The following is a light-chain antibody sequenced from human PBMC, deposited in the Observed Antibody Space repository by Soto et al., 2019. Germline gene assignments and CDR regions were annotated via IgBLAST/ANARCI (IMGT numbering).Light chain of an antibody. CDR1: QSVAGSY. CDR3: QQYARSPPT. J-gene: IGKJ1*01. V-gene: IGKV3-20*01. Sequence: EIVLTQSPGTRSLSPGERATLPCRASQSVAGSYLAWYQQRPGQAPRLLIYGASSRATGIPDRFSGSGSGTDFTLTISRLEPEDLAVYYCQQYARSPPTFGQGTKVDIK. CDR2: GAS.